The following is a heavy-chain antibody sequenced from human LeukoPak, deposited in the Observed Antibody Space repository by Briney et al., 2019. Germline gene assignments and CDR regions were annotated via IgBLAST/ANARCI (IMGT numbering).Heavy chain of an antibody. CDR2: IHYSGST. Sequence: SETLSLTCTVSGASISSNYWSWIRQPPGQGPEWIGYIHYSGSTGYSPSLKSRVTISLDTSKNEFSLKLNSVTAADTAVYYCARDGSFDCWGQGTLVTVSS. J-gene: IGHJ4*02. V-gene: IGHV4-59*01. CDR1: GASISSNY. CDR3: ARDGSFDC. D-gene: IGHD5-12*01.